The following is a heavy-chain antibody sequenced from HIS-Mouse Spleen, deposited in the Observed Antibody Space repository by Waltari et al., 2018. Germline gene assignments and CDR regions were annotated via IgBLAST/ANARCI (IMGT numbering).Heavy chain of an antibody. CDR2: ISYDGSNK. D-gene: IGHD3-16*01. CDR3: AKDPGEY. CDR1: GFTFSSYG. Sequence: QVQLVESGGGVVQPGRSLRLSCAASGFTFSSYGMHWVRQAPGKGLEWVAVISYDGSNKYYADSVKGRFTISRDNSKNTLYLQMNSLRAEDTAVYYCAKDPGEYWGQGTLVTVSS. J-gene: IGHJ4*02. V-gene: IGHV3-30*18.